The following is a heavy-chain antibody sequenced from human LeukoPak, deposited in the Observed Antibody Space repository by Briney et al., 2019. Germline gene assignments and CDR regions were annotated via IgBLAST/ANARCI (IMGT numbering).Heavy chain of an antibody. V-gene: IGHV4-59*01. CDR2: IYYIGST. CDR3: ARGVRAIYYYYMDV. D-gene: IGHD3-10*01. CDR1: GGSMRSYY. J-gene: IGHJ6*03. Sequence: SETLSLTCIVSGGSMRSYYWSWIRQPPGKGLEWIGHIYYIGSTNYNPSLKSRVTISVDTSKNQFSLKLSSVTPADTAVYYCARGVRAIYYYYMDVWGKGTTVTISS.